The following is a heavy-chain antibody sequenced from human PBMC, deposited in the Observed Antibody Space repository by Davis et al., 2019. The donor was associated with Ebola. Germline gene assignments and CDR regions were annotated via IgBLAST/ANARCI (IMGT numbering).Heavy chain of an antibody. CDR1: GFTFRTYD. J-gene: IGHJ4*02. V-gene: IGHV3-13*01. Sequence: GESLKISCAASGFTFRTYDMHWVRQPTGKGLEWVSVIGTAGDTYYRGSVKGRFTISRENARNSLYLQMNSLTAGDTALYYCARAQFGDVVLDYWGQGTLVTVSS. D-gene: IGHD4-17*01. CDR2: IGTAGDT. CDR3: ARAQFGDVVLDY.